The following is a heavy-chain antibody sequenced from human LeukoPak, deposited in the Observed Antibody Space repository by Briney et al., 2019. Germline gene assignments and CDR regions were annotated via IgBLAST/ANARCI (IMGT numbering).Heavy chain of an antibody. CDR1: GGSFSGYY. V-gene: IGHV4-34*01. CDR2: INHSGST. CDR3: ARRYYYGSGSYRH. D-gene: IGHD3-10*01. J-gene: IGHJ4*02. Sequence: SETLSLTCAIDGGSFSGYYWSWIRKPPGKELEWIGEINHSGSTNYNPSLKSRVTISVDTSKNQFSLKLSSVTAADTAVYYCARRYYYGSGSYRHWGQGTLVTVSS.